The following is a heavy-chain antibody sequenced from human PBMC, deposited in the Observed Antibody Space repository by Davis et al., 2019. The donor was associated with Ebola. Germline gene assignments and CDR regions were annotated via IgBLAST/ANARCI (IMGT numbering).Heavy chain of an antibody. CDR3: AIQWLSNAFDI. D-gene: IGHD3-22*01. CDR2: INPHNGNT. CDR1: GYTFTNYG. J-gene: IGHJ3*02. V-gene: IGHV1-18*04. Sequence: AASVKVSCKASGYTFTNYGITWVRQAPGQGLEWMGWINPHNGNTNYAQNVQGRVIMTSDTATTTAYMEVGSLRSDDTAVYYCAIQWLSNAFDIWGQGTMVTVSS.